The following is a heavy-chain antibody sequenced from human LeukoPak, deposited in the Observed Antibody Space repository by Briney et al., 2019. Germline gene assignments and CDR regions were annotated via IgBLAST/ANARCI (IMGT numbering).Heavy chain of an antibody. J-gene: IGHJ4*02. Sequence: AGGSLRLSCAASGFTFSSYAMHWVRQAPGKGLEWVAVISYDGSNKYYADSVKGRFTISRDNSKNTLYLQMNSLRAEDTAVYYCARGLRFLEWLLFSHFDYWGQGTLVTVSS. CDR3: ARGLRFLEWLLFSHFDY. V-gene: IGHV3-30-3*01. CDR1: GFTFSSYA. CDR2: ISYDGSNK. D-gene: IGHD3-3*01.